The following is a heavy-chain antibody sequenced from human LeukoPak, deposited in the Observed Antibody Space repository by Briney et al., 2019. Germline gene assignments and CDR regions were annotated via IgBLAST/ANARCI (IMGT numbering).Heavy chain of an antibody. CDR3: ARDGGRYFDY. Sequence: LQTLSLTCTVSGGSISSGGYYWSWIRQHPGKGLEWIGYIYYSGSTYYNPSLKSRVTISVDTSKNQFSLKLSSVTAADTAVYYCARDGGRYFDYWGQGTLVTVSS. D-gene: IGHD3-16*01. V-gene: IGHV4-31*03. J-gene: IGHJ4*02. CDR2: IYYSGST. CDR1: GGSISSGGYY.